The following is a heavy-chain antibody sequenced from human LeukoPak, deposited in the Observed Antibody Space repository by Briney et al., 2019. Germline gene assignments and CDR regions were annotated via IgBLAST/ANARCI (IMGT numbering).Heavy chain of an antibody. J-gene: IGHJ4*01. V-gene: IGHV3-21*01. CDR2: ISSLTVGTHYI. CDR1: GFIISSHS. CDR3: ASSVLLTAPFDY. D-gene: IGHD2-21*02. Sequence: PGGSLRLSCAASGFIISSHSMNWVRQAPGKGLEWVSSISSLTVGTHYIYYADSVKGRFTISRDDAKNSLYLQMNSLRAENTAVYYCASSVLLTAPFDYWGQGALVTVSS.